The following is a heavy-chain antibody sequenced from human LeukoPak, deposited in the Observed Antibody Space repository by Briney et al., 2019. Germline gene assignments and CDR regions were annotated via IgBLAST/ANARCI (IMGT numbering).Heavy chain of an antibody. Sequence: GASVKVSCKASGYTFNSYGNSWVRQAPGQGLEWIGWISAYNSNTNDAQKLQGRGTMTTDTSTSTAYIELRSLRSDDTAVYYCARDIYYYGSGSYYAGIDYWGQGTLVTVSS. CDR1: GYTFNSYG. J-gene: IGHJ4*02. V-gene: IGHV1-18*01. D-gene: IGHD3-10*01. CDR3: ARDIYYYGSGSYYAGIDY. CDR2: ISAYNSNT.